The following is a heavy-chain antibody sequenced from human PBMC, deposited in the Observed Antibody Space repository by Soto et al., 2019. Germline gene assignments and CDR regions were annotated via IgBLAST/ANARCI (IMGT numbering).Heavy chain of an antibody. CDR2: IYYSGST. CDR1: GASISSGGYY. V-gene: IGHV4-39*01. D-gene: IGHD3-10*01. J-gene: IGHJ4*02. Sequence: LSLTCTVSGASISSGGYYWSWIRQPPGKGLEWIGSIYYSGSTYHNPSLKSRVTISVDTSKNQFSLKLSSVTAADTAVYYCARPRELRGVIIDYWGQGTLVTVSS. CDR3: ARPRELRGVIIDY.